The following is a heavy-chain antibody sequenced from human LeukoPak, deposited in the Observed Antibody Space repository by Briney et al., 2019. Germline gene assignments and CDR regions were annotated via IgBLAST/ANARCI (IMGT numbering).Heavy chain of an antibody. CDR1: GFTFSSYA. Sequence: GRSLRLSCAASGFTFSSYAMHWVRQAPGKGLEWVAVISYDGSNKYYADSVKGRFTISRDNSKNTLYLQMNSLRAEDTAVYYCARVGGEYYDSSGYISYWGQGTLVTVSS. V-gene: IGHV3-30*04. CDR3: ARVGGEYYDSSGYISY. J-gene: IGHJ4*02. CDR2: ISYDGSNK. D-gene: IGHD3-22*01.